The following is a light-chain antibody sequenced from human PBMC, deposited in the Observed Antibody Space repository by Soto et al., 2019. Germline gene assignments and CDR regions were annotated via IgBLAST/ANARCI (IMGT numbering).Light chain of an antibody. Sequence: EIVLTQSPCTLSLSPGERATLSCRASQTVIRNYLAWHQQKPGQTPRLLVYGASRRATGFPARFSGSGSGTDFTLTISSLQSEDFAVYYCQQYDNWPWTFGQGTKVDIK. V-gene: IGKV3-20*01. CDR2: GAS. J-gene: IGKJ1*01. CDR1: QTVIRNY. CDR3: QQYDNWPWT.